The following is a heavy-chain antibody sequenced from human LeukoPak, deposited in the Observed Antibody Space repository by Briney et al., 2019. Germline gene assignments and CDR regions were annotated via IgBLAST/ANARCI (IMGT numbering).Heavy chain of an antibody. Sequence: GGSLRLSCAASGFTFSSYGMHWVRQAPGKGLEWVAFIRYDGGNKYYADSVKGRFTISRDNSKNTLYLQMNSLRAEDTAVYYCAKVAGYSSSPLNFDYWGQGTLVTVSS. CDR3: AKVAGYSSSPLNFDY. CDR2: IRYDGGNK. CDR1: GFTFSSYG. V-gene: IGHV3-30*02. J-gene: IGHJ4*02. D-gene: IGHD6-13*01.